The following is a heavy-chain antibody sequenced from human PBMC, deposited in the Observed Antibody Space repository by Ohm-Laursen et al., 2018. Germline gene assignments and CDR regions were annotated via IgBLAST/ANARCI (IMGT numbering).Heavy chain of an antibody. CDR2: INHSRST. V-gene: IGHV4-34*01. D-gene: IGHD6-19*01. CDR3: ARGFSGWWGRIDY. Sequence: SETLSLTCTVSGGSISSYYWTWIRQPPGKGLEWIGEINHSRSTKYNSSFKSRVTISVDASKNQFSLKLSSVTAADTAAYYCARGFSGWWGRIDYWGQGILVTVSS. CDR1: GGSISSYY. J-gene: IGHJ4*02.